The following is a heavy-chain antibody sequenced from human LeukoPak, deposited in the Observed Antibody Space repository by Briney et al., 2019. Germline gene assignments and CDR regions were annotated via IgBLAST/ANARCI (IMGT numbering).Heavy chain of an antibody. CDR2: TYYRSKWYN. CDR3: ARGRIGYDFWSGYYTPPIRFDP. CDR1: GDRVSSNSAA. V-gene: IGHV6-1*01. Sequence: SQTLSLTCALSGDRVSSNSAAWTWIRQSPSRGLEWLGRTYYRSKWYNDYAVSVKSRITMNPHTSKNQFSLQLNSVTPEDTAVYYCARGRIGYDFWSGYYTPPIRFDPWGQGTLVTVSS. J-gene: IGHJ5*02. D-gene: IGHD3-3*01.